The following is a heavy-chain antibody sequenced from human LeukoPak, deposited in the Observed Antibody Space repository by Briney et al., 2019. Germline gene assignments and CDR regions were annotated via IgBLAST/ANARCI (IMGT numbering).Heavy chain of an antibody. D-gene: IGHD2-2*01. CDR2: ISSSSSYI. J-gene: IGHJ4*02. Sequence: GSLRLSCAASGFPVSSNYMSWVRPAPGKGLEWVSSISSSSSYIYYADSVKGRFTISRDNAKNSLYLQMNSLRAEDTAVYYCARVNDIVVVPAAIDYWGQGTLVTVSS. CDR3: ARVNDIVVVPAAIDY. CDR1: GFPVSSNY. V-gene: IGHV3-21*01.